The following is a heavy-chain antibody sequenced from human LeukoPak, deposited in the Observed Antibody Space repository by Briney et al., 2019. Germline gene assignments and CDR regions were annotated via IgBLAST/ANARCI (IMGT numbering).Heavy chain of an antibody. CDR1: GFTFSSYS. CDR2: MSSSSSTI. D-gene: IGHD4-17*01. CDR3: ARDHFSTVTTSTVNYYYYYYMDV. Sequence: GGSLRLSCAASGFTFSSYSMNWGRKAPAKGLELVSYMSSSSSTIYYADSVKGRFTISRDNAKTSLYLQMNSLRAEDTAVYYCARDHFSTVTTSTVNYYYYYYMDVWGKGTTVTVSS. V-gene: IGHV3-48*01. J-gene: IGHJ6*03.